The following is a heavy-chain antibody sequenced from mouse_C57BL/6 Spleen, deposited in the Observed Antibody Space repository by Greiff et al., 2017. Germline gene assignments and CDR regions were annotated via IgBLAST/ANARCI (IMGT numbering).Heavy chain of an antibody. J-gene: IGHJ4*01. CDR2: IDPSDSET. V-gene: IGHV1-52*01. D-gene: IGHD1-1*01. CDR3: ARRNYYGSSDAMDY. CDR1: GYTFTSYW. Sequence: QVQLKQPGAELVRPGSSVKLSCKASGYTFTSYWMHWVKQRPIQGLEWIGNIDPSDSETHYNQKFKDKATLTVDNSSSTAYMQLSSLTSEDSAVYYCARRNYYGSSDAMDYWGQGTSVTVSS.